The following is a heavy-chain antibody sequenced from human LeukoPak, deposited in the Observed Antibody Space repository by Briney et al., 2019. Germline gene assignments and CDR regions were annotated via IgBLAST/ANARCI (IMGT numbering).Heavy chain of an antibody. J-gene: IGHJ4*02. CDR2: INPSAGST. D-gene: IGHD6-6*01. CDR1: GYTFITNDY. Sequence: ASVKVSCTASGYTFITNDYIYWVRQAPGQGREWMGIINPSAGSTSYAQKYQGRVTMTRDTSTNTVYIELSSLRSDDTAVYYCARGPYSSSSYYYDYWGQGTPVTVSS. V-gene: IGHV1-46*01. CDR3: ARGPYSSSSYYYDY.